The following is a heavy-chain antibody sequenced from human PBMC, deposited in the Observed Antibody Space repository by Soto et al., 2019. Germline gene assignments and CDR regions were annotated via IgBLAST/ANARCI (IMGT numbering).Heavy chain of an antibody. J-gene: IGHJ4*02. CDR3: ARLPGYCERRGHFAY. Sequence: SETLSLTCTVSGGSVSSGSYYRSWIRQPPGKGLEWIGYIYYSGSTNYNPSLKSRVTISVDTSKNQFSLKLSSVTAADTAVYYCARLPGYCERRGHFAYWGRGALVPGSS. D-gene: IGHD3-9*01. V-gene: IGHV4-61*01. CDR2: IYYSGST. CDR1: GGSVSSGSYY.